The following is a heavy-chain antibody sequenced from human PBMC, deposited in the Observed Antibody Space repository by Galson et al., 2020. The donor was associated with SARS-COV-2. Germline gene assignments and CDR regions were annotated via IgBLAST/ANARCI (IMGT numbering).Heavy chain of an antibody. Sequence: SETLSLTCTVSGGSIRSFYWSWILQSPGKGLEWIENIYYTGNTQYNPSLRSRVTISVDTSKSQFSLRLSSGTAADTAVYSCARDRPNCGMDVWGQGTTVTVSS. V-gene: IGHV4-59*01. CDR2: IYYTGNT. J-gene: IGHJ6*02. CDR1: GGSIRSFY. CDR3: ARDRPNCGMDV.